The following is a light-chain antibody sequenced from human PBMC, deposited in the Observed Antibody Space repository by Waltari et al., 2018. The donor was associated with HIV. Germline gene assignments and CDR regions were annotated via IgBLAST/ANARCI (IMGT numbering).Light chain of an antibody. CDR3: SSYAGSNNVL. J-gene: IGLJ2*01. CDR1: SSDVGGYNS. V-gene: IGLV2-8*01. Sequence: QSALTQPPSASGSPGQSVAISCTGTSSDVGGYNSVSWYQKHPGKAPKLMIYEVTKRPSGVPDRFSGSKSGNTASLTVSGLQAEDEADYYCSSYAGSNNVLFGGGTKLTVL. CDR2: EVT.